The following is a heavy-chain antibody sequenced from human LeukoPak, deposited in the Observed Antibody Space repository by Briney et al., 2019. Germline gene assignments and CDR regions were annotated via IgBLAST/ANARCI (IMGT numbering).Heavy chain of an antibody. D-gene: IGHD3-3*01. CDR1: GFTLSSYW. J-gene: IGHJ4*02. Sequence: GGSLRLSCAASGFTLSSYWMSWVRQAPGKGLEWVANIKEDGGEKYYVDSVKGRFTISRDNARNSLYLQMNSLRAEDTAVYYCARDFDFWSGYAPGYWGQGTLVTVSS. CDR2: IKEDGGEK. CDR3: ARDFDFWSGYAPGY. V-gene: IGHV3-7*01.